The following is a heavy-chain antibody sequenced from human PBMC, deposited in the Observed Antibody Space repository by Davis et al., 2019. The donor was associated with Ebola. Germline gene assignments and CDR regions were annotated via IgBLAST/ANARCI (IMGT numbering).Heavy chain of an antibody. D-gene: IGHD3-22*01. V-gene: IGHV4-59*08. Sequence: MPGGSLRLSCTVSGGSISSYYWSWIRQPPGKGLECIGYIYYSGSASYNPSLESRVTISVDTSKNQFSLKLSSVTAADTAVYYCARHGSLKSPMTPWGQGTMVTVSS. CDR2: IYYSGSA. CDR3: ARHGSLKSPMTP. CDR1: GGSISSYY. J-gene: IGHJ3*01.